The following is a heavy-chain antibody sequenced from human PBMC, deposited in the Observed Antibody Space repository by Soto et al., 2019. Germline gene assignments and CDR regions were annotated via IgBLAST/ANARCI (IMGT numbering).Heavy chain of an antibody. CDR1: GGSISSYY. Sequence: SETLSLTCTVSGGSISSYYWSWIRQPPGKGLEWIGYIYYSGSTNYNPSLKSRVTISVDTSKNQFSLKLSSVTAADTAVYYCARGGGSITIFGVVTDNWFDPWGQGTLVTAPQ. D-gene: IGHD3-3*01. J-gene: IGHJ5*02. V-gene: IGHV4-59*01. CDR3: ARGGGSITIFGVVTDNWFDP. CDR2: IYYSGST.